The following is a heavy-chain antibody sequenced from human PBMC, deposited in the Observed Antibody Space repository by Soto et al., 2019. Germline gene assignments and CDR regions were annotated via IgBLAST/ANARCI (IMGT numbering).Heavy chain of an antibody. J-gene: IGHJ4*01. CDR2: IYYSGST. Sequence: PSETLSLTCTVSGGSISSGGYNWSWIRQHPGKGLEWIGYIYYSGSTYYNPSLKSRVTISVETSKNQFSLKLSSVTAADRAVYYCARAHTIFGVDTYYFDYWGHGTLVTVSS. V-gene: IGHV4-31*03. CDR3: ARAHTIFGVDTYYFDY. D-gene: IGHD3-3*01. CDR1: GGSISSGGYN.